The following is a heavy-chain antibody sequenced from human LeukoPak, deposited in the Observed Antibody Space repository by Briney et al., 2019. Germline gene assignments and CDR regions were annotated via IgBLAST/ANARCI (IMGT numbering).Heavy chain of an antibody. CDR2: IYTSGST. V-gene: IGHV4-61*02. J-gene: IGHJ4*02. CDR1: GGSISSGSYY. CDR3: ARGSYSTEY. D-gene: IGHD1-26*01. Sequence: SQTLSLTCTVSGGSISSGSYYWSWIRQPAGKGLEWIGRIYTSGSTNYNPSLKSRVTISVDTSKNQFSLKLSSVTAADTAVYYCARGSYSTEYWGQGTLVTVSS.